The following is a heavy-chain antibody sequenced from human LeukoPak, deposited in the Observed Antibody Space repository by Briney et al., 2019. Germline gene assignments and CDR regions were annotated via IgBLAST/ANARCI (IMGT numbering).Heavy chain of an antibody. CDR3: ARGGGAAGIFGNWFDP. V-gene: IGHV1-2*02. CDR2: INPNSGGT. Sequence: ASVKASCKASGYTFTGYYMHWVRQAPGQGLEWMGWINPNSGGTNYAQKFQGRVTMTRDTSISTAYMELSRLRSDDTAVYYCARGGGAAGIFGNWFDPWGQGTLVTVSS. D-gene: IGHD6-13*01. J-gene: IGHJ5*02. CDR1: GYTFTGYY.